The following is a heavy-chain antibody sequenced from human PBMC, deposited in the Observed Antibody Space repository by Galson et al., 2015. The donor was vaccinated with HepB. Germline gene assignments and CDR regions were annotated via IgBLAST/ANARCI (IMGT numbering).Heavy chain of an antibody. D-gene: IGHD3-10*02. Sequence: SVKVSCKASGGTFSSYAISWVRQAPGQGLEWMGGIIPIFGTANYAQKFQGRVTITADESTSTAYMELSSLRSEDTAVYYCARGLGFDYYDRWGWFDPWGQGTLVTVSS. CDR1: GGTFSSYA. J-gene: IGHJ5*02. CDR2: IIPIFGTA. V-gene: IGHV1-69*13. CDR3: ARGLGFDYYDRWGWFDP.